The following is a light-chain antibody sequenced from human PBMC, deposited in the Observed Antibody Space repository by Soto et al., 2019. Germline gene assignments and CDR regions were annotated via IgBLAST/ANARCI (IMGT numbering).Light chain of an antibody. J-gene: IGKJ5*01. Sequence: EVVMTQSPGTLSVSPGERATLSCRASQSVSSNLAWYQQRPGQVPRLLIYHASTRATGVSDRFSGSGSGTEFTLTISSLQSEDSAIYYCQQYNKWPSGTLGQGTRLEIK. CDR2: HAS. CDR3: QQYNKWPSGT. V-gene: IGKV3-15*01. CDR1: QSVSSN.